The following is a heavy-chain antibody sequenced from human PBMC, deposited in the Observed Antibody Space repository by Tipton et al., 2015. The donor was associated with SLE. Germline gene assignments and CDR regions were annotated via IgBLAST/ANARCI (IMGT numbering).Heavy chain of an antibody. V-gene: IGHV4-61*02. Sequence: TLSLTCTVSGGSISSGSYYWNWIRQPAGKGLEWIGRIYAGGHTDYNPSLKSRVTISVDTSKNQFSLKLTSVTAADTAVYYCARQPVYYYYYMDVWGKGTTVTVSS. CDR2: IYAGGHT. J-gene: IGHJ6*03. CDR3: ARQPVYYYYYMDV. CDR1: GGSISSGSYY.